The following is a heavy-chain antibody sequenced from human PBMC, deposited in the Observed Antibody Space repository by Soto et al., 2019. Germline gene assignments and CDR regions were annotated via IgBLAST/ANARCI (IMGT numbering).Heavy chain of an antibody. CDR1: GFTFSIYW. Sequence: EVQLVESGGGLVQPGGSLRLSCAASGFTFSIYWMSWVRQAPGKGLEWVANIKQDGSEKYYVDSVKGRFTICRDNAKNSLYLQMNRLRAADTAVYYCARDNSAVASAFDSWGQGTMVTVS. V-gene: IGHV3-7*01. J-gene: IGHJ3*02. CDR2: IKQDGSEK. D-gene: IGHD6-19*01. CDR3: ARDNSAVASAFDS.